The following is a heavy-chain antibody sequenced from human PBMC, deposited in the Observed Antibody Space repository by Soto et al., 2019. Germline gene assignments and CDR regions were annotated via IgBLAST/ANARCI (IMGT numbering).Heavy chain of an antibody. V-gene: IGHV3-30-3*01. D-gene: IGHD5-18*01. Sequence: GGSLRLSCAASGFTFSSYAMHWVRQAPGKGLEWVAVISYDGSNKYYADSVKGRFTISRDNSKNTLYLQMNSLRAEDTAVYYCAGLGVVYSYGFYYYGMDVWGQGTTVTVSS. J-gene: IGHJ6*02. CDR2: ISYDGSNK. CDR3: AGLGVVYSYGFYYYGMDV. CDR1: GFTFSSYA.